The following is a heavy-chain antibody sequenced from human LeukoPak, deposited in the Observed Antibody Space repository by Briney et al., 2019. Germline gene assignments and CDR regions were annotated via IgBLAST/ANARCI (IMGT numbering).Heavy chain of an antibody. CDR1: GASVSSNW. Sequence: SETLSLTCAVSGASVSSNWWNWVRQPPGKGLEWIGEIHHSGGSNYNPSLKSRVIISIDKSKNQFSLILNSMTAADTAVYYCARDRGGYSYAHDYWGQGTLVTVSS. D-gene: IGHD5-18*01. V-gene: IGHV4-4*02. CDR3: ARDRGGYSYAHDY. CDR2: IHHSGGS. J-gene: IGHJ4*02.